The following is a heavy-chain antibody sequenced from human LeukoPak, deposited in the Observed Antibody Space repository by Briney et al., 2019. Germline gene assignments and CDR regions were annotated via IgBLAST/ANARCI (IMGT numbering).Heavy chain of an antibody. CDR2: INHSGST. V-gene: IGHV4-34*01. CDR1: IDSFRYYH. J-gene: IGHJ6*03. CDR3: ARGVGLFYYYYMDV. D-gene: IGHD3-10*01. Sequence: SETLSLTCAVCIDSFRYYHWNWIHQTPAKGMEWIGGINHSGSTNYNPSLKSRVTISVDSSKNQFSLKLSSVTAADTAVYYCARGVGLFYYYYMDVWGKGTTVTVSS.